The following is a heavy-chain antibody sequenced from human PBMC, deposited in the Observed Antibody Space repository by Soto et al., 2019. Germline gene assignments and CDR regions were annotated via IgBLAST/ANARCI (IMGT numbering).Heavy chain of an antibody. CDR1: GLTFTSYS. D-gene: IGHD5-18*01. CDR2: IHNSSSTI. Sequence: GGSLRLSCAASGLTFTSYSMNWVRQAPGKGLEWVSFIHNSSSTIYYADSVKGRFTISRDNAKNSLYLQMNSLRDEDTAVYYCARDRGYTYGFDFWGQGALVTVS. V-gene: IGHV3-48*02. J-gene: IGHJ4*02. CDR3: ARDRGYTYGFDF.